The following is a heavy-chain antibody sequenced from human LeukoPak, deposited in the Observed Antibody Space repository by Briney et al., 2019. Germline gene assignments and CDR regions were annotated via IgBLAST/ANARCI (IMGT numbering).Heavy chain of an antibody. Sequence: SGGSLRLSCAASGFTFSSYAMGWVCQAPGKGLEWVSAISGSGGSTYYADSVKGRFTISRDNSKNTLYLQMNSLRAEDTAVYYCAIYDRAPACFDYWGQGTLVTVSS. V-gene: IGHV3-23*01. D-gene: IGHD5/OR15-5a*01. J-gene: IGHJ4*02. CDR1: GFTFSSYA. CDR3: AIYDRAPACFDY. CDR2: ISGSGGST.